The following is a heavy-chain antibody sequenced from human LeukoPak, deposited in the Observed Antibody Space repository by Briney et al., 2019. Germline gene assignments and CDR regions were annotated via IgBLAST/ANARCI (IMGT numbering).Heavy chain of an antibody. Sequence: PSETLSRTCTVSGGSLNDYYWSWIRQRPGKGLEWSGYIYYSGSTYYNPSLKSRVTISVDTSKNQFSLKLSSVTAADTAVYYCARGRGSIAAVLDAFDIWGQGTMVTVSS. J-gene: IGHJ3*02. CDR3: ARGRGSIAAVLDAFDI. D-gene: IGHD6-13*01. CDR2: IYYSGST. CDR1: GGSLNDYY. V-gene: IGHV4-31*03.